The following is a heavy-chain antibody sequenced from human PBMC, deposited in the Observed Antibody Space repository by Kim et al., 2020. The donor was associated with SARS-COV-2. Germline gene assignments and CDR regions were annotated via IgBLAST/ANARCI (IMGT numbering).Heavy chain of an antibody. D-gene: IGHD5-18*01. CDR1: GFTFSNAW. J-gene: IGHJ4*02. V-gene: IGHV3-15*01. Sequence: GGSLRLSCAASGFTFSNAWMSWVRQAPGKGLEWVGRIKSKTDGGTTDYAAPVKGRFTISRDDSKNTLYLQMNSLKTEDTAVYYCTTEPSRGYSYGSDYWGQGTLVTVSS. CDR3: TTEPSRGYSYGSDY. CDR2: IKSKTDGGTT.